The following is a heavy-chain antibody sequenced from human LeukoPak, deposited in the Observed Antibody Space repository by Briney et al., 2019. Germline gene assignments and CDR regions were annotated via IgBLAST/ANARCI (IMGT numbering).Heavy chain of an antibody. CDR1: GGTFSSYA. CDR3: ARDLAPDLTGYYNVMRY. D-gene: IGHD3-9*01. CDR2: IIPIFGTA. J-gene: IGHJ4*02. Sequence: SVKVSCKASGGTFSSYAISWVRQAPGQGLEWMGGIIPIFGTANYAQKFQGRVTITADESTSTAYMELSSLRSEDTAVYYCARDLAPDLTGYYNVMRYWGQGTLVTVSS. V-gene: IGHV1-69*13.